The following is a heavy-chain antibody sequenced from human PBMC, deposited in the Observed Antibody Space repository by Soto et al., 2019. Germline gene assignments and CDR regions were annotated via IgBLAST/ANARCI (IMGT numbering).Heavy chain of an antibody. D-gene: IGHD2-21*02. V-gene: IGHV1-69*02. CDR3: ATDCGGDCYIDY. Sequence: QVQLVQSGAEVKKPGSSVKVSCKASGGTFSSYTISWVRQAPGQGLEWMGRIIPILGIANYAQKFQGRVTITADKSTSPAYMELSSLRSEDTAVYYCATDCGGDCYIDYWGQGTLVTVSS. J-gene: IGHJ4*02. CDR1: GGTFSSYT. CDR2: IIPILGIA.